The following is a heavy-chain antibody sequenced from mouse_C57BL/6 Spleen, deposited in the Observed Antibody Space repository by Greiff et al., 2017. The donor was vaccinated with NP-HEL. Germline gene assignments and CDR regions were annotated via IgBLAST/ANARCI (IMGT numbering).Heavy chain of an antibody. CDR3: ARTNDYGIEFDD. J-gene: IGHJ2*01. D-gene: IGHD1-1*01. CDR1: GYTFTSYW. CDR2: INPSNGGT. Sequence: QVQLQQSGAELVKPGASVKLSCKASGYTFTSYWMHWVKQRPGQGLEWIGNINPSNGGTNYNEKFKGKATLTVDKSSSTAYMQLRSLTSEDSAVNYGARTNDYGIEFDDGGKGTTLTVSS. V-gene: IGHV1-53*01.